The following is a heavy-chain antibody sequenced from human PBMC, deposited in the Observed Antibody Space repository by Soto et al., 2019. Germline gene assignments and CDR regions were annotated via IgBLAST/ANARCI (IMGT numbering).Heavy chain of an antibody. CDR3: ARGYKGRSIAPIGGYYYYYYMDV. J-gene: IGHJ6*03. D-gene: IGHD3-16*01. CDR1: GFTFSSYG. V-gene: IGHV3-33*01. Sequence: GGSLRLSCAASGFTFSSYGMHWVRQAPGKGLEWVAVIWYDGSNKYYADSVKGRFTISRDNSKNTLYLQMNSLRAEDTAVYYCARGYKGRSIAPIGGYYYYYYMDVWGKGTTVTVSS. CDR2: IWYDGSNK.